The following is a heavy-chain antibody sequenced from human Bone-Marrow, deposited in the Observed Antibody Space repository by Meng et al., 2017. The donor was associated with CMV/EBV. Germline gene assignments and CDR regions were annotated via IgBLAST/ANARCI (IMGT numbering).Heavy chain of an antibody. D-gene: IGHD1-14*01. J-gene: IGHJ4*02. CDR3: ARGRTRKGFDY. CDR1: GGSISSSSYY. V-gene: IGHV4-39*07. CDR2: IYYSGST. Sequence: GSLRLSCTVSGGSISSSSYYWGWIRQPPGKGLEWIGSIYYSGSTYYNPSLKSRVTISVDTSKNQFSLKLSSVTAADTAVYYCARGRTRKGFDYWGQGTLVTVSS.